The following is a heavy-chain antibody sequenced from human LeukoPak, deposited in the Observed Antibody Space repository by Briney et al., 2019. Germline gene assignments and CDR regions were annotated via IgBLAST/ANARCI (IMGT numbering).Heavy chain of an antibody. CDR1: GASISNYY. V-gene: IGHV4-4*07. D-gene: IGHD3-10*01. Sequence: SETLSLTCTVSGASISNYYWNWIRQSAGKGLELIGRIYTSGRTNYNPSLKSRVTMSVDTSKNQFSLKLSSVTAADTAVYYCTRGAGGSPPHVSFNIGGQGKRVPVFS. CDR2: IYTSGRT. J-gene: IGHJ3*02. CDR3: TRGAGGSPPHVSFNI.